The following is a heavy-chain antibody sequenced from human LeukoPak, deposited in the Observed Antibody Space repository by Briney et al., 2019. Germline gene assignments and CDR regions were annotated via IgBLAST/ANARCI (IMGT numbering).Heavy chain of an antibody. CDR1: GGTFSSYA. D-gene: IGHD3-10*01. Sequence: GASVKVSCKASGGTFSSYAISWVRQAPGQGLEWMGRIIPILGIANYAQKFQGRVTITADESTSTAYMELSSLRSEDTAVYYCAPYGSGSYYSNYWGQGTLVTVSS. CDR3: APYGSGSYYSNY. J-gene: IGHJ4*02. V-gene: IGHV1-69*04. CDR2: IIPILGIA.